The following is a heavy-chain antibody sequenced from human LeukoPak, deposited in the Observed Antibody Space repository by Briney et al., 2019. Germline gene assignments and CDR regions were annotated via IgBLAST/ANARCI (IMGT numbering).Heavy chain of an antibody. D-gene: IGHD5-12*01. CDR1: GFTFSTYS. CDR2: ISGSSSYT. CDR3: ARGTTGGYSPSH. J-gene: IGHJ4*02. V-gene: IGHV3-21*01. Sequence: GGSLRLSCAASGFTFSTYSMNWVRQAPGKGLEWVSSISGSSSYTFYAGSVRGRFTISRDNAKNSLYLQMNSLRAEDTAVYYCARGTTGGYSPSHWGQGTLVTVSS.